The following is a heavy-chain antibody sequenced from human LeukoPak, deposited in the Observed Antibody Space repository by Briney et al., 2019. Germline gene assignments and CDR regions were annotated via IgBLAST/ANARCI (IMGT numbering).Heavy chain of an antibody. J-gene: IGHJ4*02. CDR2: IYYSGST. CDR3: ARDIFTMVRGVMVY. D-gene: IGHD3-10*01. CDR1: GGSISSSSYY. V-gene: IGHV4-39*07. Sequence: PSETLSLTCTVSGGSISSSSYYWGWIRQPPGKGLEWIGSIYYSGSTYYNPSLKSRVTISVDTSKNQFSLKLSSVTAADTAVYYCARDIFTMVRGVMVYWGQGTLVTVSS.